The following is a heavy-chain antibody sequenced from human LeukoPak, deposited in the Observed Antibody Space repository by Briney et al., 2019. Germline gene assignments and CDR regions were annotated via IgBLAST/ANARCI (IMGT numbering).Heavy chain of an antibody. CDR2: MNPNSGNT. J-gene: IGHJ3*02. CDR3: ARALGDWWELSDAFDI. CDR1: GYTFTSYD. Sequence: GASVKVSCKASGYTFTSYDINWVRQATGQGLEWMGWMNPNSGNTGYAQKFQGRVTMTRNTSISTAYMELSSLRSEDTAVYYCARALGDWWELSDAFDIWGQGTMVTVSS. V-gene: IGHV1-8*01. D-gene: IGHD2-15*01.